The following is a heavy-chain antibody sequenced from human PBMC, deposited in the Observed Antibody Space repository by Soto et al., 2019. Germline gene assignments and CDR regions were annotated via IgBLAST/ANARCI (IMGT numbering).Heavy chain of an antibody. CDR3: ARTRAVAGTIYYGMDV. D-gene: IGHD6-19*01. CDR1: GYTFTGYY. CDR2: INPNSGGT. Sequence: ASLKVSCKASGYTFTGYYMHWVRQAPGQGLEWMGWINPNSGGTNYAQKFQGWVTMTRDTSISTAYMELSRLRSDDTAVYYCARTRAVAGTIYYGMDVWGKGTTVTLSS. V-gene: IGHV1-2*04. J-gene: IGHJ6*04.